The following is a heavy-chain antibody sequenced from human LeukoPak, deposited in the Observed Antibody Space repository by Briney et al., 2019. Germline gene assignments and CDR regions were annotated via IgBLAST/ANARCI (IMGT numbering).Heavy chain of an antibody. Sequence: PGGSLRLACGVSGFTFNHYGMHWVHQAPGKGLEYVSGISSDGDSTYYASSVKGRFTISRDNFKNTLYLQMASLRAEDMGIYYCVRQYSGSYYEAFDYWGQGTLVTVSS. D-gene: IGHD1-26*01. J-gene: IGHJ4*02. V-gene: IGHV3-64*01. CDR3: VRQYSGSYYEAFDY. CDR1: GFTFNHYG. CDR2: ISSDGDST.